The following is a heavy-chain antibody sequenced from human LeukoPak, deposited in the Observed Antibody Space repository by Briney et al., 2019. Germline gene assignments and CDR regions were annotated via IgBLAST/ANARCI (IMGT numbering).Heavy chain of an antibody. J-gene: IGHJ4*02. Sequence: AGGSLRLSCAASGFTFSSYEMNWVRQAPGKGLEWVSSISSSSSYIYYADSVKGRFTISRDNAKNSLYLQMNSLRAEDTAVYYCARDRLWFPGYFDYWGQGTLVTVSS. V-gene: IGHV3-21*01. CDR2: ISSSSSYI. CDR3: ARDRLWFPGYFDY. CDR1: GFTFSSYE. D-gene: IGHD3-10*01.